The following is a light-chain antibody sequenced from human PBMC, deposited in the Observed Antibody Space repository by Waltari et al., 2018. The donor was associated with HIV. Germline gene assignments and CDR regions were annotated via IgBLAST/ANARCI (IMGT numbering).Light chain of an antibody. V-gene: IGKV3-20*01. CDR2: VVS. Sequence: DIVLTQAPGTLSLSPGARVTLSCSASQNIPSLCLACSQKRPGQAPRLLINVVSSRAADIPDRFGGSGSGTDFTLTISRLEPEDFAEYYCQQYGVLPYTFGPGTKLEMK. CDR3: QQYGVLPYT. J-gene: IGKJ2*01. CDR1: QNIPSLC.